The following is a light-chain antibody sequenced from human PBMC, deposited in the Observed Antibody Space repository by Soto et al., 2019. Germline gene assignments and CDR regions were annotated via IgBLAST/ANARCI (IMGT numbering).Light chain of an antibody. V-gene: IGLV1-44*01. CDR1: SSNIGSNT. Sequence: QSVLTQPPSASGTPRQRVTISCSGSSSNIGSNTVNWYQQLPGTAPKLLIYSNDQRPSGVPDRFSGSKSGTSASLAISGLQSEDEADYYCAAWDDRLSAVVFGGRTKLTVL. J-gene: IGLJ2*01. CDR2: SND. CDR3: AAWDDRLSAVV.